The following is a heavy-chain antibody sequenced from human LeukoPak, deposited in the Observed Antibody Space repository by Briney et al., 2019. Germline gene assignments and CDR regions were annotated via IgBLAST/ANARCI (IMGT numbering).Heavy chain of an antibody. CDR2: IIPIFGTA. Sequence: SVKVSCKASGYTFTGYYMHWVRQAPGQGLEWMGGIIPIFGTANYAQKFQGRVTITTDESTSTAYMELSSLRSEDTAVYYCARGSYYYDSSGYYPFDYWGQGTLVTVSS. CDR1: GYTFTGYY. CDR3: ARGSYYYDSSGYYPFDY. D-gene: IGHD3-22*01. V-gene: IGHV1-69*05. J-gene: IGHJ4*02.